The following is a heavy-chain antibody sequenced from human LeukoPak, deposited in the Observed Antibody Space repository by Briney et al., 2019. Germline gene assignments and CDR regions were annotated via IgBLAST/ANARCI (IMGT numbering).Heavy chain of an antibody. V-gene: IGHV1-46*01. CDR3: ARTVAAAGWYDY. J-gene: IGHJ4*02. D-gene: IGHD6-13*01. CDR1: GYTFTSYY. CDR2: INPSGGST. Sequence: GASVKVSCKASGYTFTSYYIHWVRQAPGQGLEWMGIINPSGGSTTYAQILQGRVTMTTDTSTSTAYMELRSLRSDDTAVYYCARTVAAAGWYDYWGQGTLVTVSS.